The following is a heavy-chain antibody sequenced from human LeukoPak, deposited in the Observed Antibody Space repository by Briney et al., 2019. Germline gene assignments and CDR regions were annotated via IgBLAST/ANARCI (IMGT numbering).Heavy chain of an antibody. CDR3: AREGPHRSSTSCYLDS. D-gene: IGHD2-2*01. CDR2: ISPSSGYK. CDR1: GFIFSTYN. J-gene: IGHJ4*02. V-gene: IGHV3-21*01. Sequence: GGSLRLSCSASGFIFSTYNMIWVRQAPRKGLEWVSAISPSSGYKYYEDSVKGRFTISRDNAKNSLYLLMDNLRVEDTALYYCAREGPHRSSTSCYLDSWGQGVLVTVSS.